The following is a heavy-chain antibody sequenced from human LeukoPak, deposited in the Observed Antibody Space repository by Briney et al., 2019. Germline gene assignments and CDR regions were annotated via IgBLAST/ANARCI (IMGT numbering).Heavy chain of an antibody. V-gene: IGHV3-7*03. CDR2: IKQDGSEK. J-gene: IGHJ4*02. D-gene: IGHD3-10*01. CDR1: GFTFSSYW. Sequence: GGSLRVFCAASGFTFSSYWMSWVRQAPGKGLEWVANIKQDGSEKYYVDSVKGRFTISRDNAKNSLYLQMNSLRAEDTALYYCAKSNLVSYRGYYFDYWGQGTLVTVSS. CDR3: AKSNLVSYRGYYFDY.